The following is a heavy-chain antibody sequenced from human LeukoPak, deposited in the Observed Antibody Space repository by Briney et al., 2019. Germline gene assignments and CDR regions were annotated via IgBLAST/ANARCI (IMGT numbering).Heavy chain of an antibody. CDR1: GFIFSTYW. CDR3: AKPGGYSSGWYTYYFDY. J-gene: IGHJ4*02. D-gene: IGHD6-19*01. CDR2: ISYDGSNK. V-gene: IGHV3-30*18. Sequence: PGGSLRLSCEVSGFIFSTYWMTWVRQAPGKGLEWVAVISYDGSNKYYADSVKGRFTISRDNSKNTLYLQMNSLRAEDTAVYYCAKPGGYSSGWYTYYFDYWGQGTLVTVSS.